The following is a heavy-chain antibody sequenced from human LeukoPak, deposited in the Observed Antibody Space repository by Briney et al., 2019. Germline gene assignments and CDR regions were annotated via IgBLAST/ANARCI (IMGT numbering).Heavy chain of an antibody. D-gene: IGHD3-10*01. J-gene: IGHJ4*02. V-gene: IGHV4-34*01. CDR3: ARAAGSGSYYPPDY. Sequence: SETLSLTCAVYGGSFSGYYWSWIRQPPGKELEWIGEINHSGSTNYNPSLKSRVTISVDTSKNQFSLKLSFVTAADTAVYYCARAAGSGSYYPPDYWGQGTLVTVSS. CDR1: GGSFSGYY. CDR2: INHSGST.